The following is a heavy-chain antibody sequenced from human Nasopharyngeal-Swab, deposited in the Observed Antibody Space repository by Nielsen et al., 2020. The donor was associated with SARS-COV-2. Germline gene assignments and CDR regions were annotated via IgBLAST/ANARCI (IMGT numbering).Heavy chain of an antibody. Sequence: SETLSLTCTVSGGSISSSSYYWGWIRQPPGKGLEWIGSIYYSGSTYYNPSLKSRVTISVDTSKNQFSLKVSSVTAADTAVYYCARRYGSGSFWSYSYYGMDVWGQGTTVTVSS. CDR3: ARRYGSGSFWSYSYYGMDV. D-gene: IGHD3-10*01. CDR2: IYYSGST. V-gene: IGHV4-39*01. CDR1: GGSISSSSYY. J-gene: IGHJ6*02.